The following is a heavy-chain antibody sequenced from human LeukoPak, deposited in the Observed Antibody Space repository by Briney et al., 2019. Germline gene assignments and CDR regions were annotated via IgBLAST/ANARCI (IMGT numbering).Heavy chain of an antibody. Sequence: PSETLSLTCTVAGGSISSYYWSWIRQPPGKGLEWIGYIYYSGSTNYNPSFKSRVTISVDTSKNQFSLKLSSETAADTAVYYCARESHYGSGSYSGVWGPGTLVTVSS. CDR3: ARESHYGSGSYSGV. CDR1: GGSISSYY. CDR2: IYYSGST. J-gene: IGHJ4*02. D-gene: IGHD3-10*01. V-gene: IGHV4-59*01.